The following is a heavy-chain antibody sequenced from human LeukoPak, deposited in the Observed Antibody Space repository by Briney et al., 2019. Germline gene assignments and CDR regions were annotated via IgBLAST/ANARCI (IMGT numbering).Heavy chain of an antibody. CDR2: IYPRDSNT. Sequence: PGGSLQISCQGSGYRFTNYWIGWVRQMPGKGLEWMGIIYPRDSNTIYSPSFQGQVTISVDTSINTAYLQWISLKASDTAMYYCARHPIAAGGAYNWFDPWGQGTLVTVSS. D-gene: IGHD6-13*01. CDR3: ARHPIAAGGAYNWFDP. J-gene: IGHJ5*02. V-gene: IGHV5-51*01. CDR1: GYRFTNYW.